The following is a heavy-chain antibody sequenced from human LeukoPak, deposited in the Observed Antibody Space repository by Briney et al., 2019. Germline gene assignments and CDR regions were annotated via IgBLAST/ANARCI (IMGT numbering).Heavy chain of an antibody. J-gene: IGHJ4*02. V-gene: IGHV4-59*08. CDR2: MYYSGST. CDR3: ARNLGSGWYYDY. D-gene: IGHD6-19*01. Sequence: SETLSLTCTVSGGSISSYYWSWIRQPPGKGLEWIGYMYYSGSTNYNPSLRSRVTISVDTSKNQFSLKLSSVTAADTAVYYCARNLGSGWYYDYWGQGILVTVSS. CDR1: GGSISSYY.